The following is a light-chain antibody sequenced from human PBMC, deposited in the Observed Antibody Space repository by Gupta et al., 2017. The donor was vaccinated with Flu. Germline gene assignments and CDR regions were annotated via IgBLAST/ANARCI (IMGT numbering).Light chain of an antibody. CDR3: QQYFSYPGA. Sequence: IRITQSPSSLSASTGDRVTITCRASQGISSYLAWYQQKPGKAPKLLIYAASTWHSGVPARFSGSGSGTDFTLTISCLQAEDVATYYCQQYFSYPGAFGQGTKVEIK. CDR1: QGISSY. CDR2: AAS. V-gene: IGKV1-8*01. J-gene: IGKJ1*01.